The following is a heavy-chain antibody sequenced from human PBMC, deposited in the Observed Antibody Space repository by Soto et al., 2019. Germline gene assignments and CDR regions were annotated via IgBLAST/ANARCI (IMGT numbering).Heavy chain of an antibody. V-gene: IGHV3-64*01. CDR2: ISSNGGST. CDR3: ARQWLDSYYCDY. Sequence: EVQLVESGGGLVQPGGSLRLSCAASGFTFSSYAMHWVRQAPGKGLEYVSGISSNGGSTHYANSVKGRFTISRDNSKNTLYLQMGSLRAEDMAVYYCARQWLDSYYCDYWGQGTLVTVSS. CDR1: GFTFSSYA. D-gene: IGHD6-19*01. J-gene: IGHJ4*02.